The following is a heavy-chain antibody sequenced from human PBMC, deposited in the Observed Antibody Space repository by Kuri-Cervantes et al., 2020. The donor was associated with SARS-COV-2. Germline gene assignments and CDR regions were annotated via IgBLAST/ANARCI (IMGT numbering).Heavy chain of an antibody. CDR1: GFTFSSYA. V-gene: IGHV3-23*01. CDR2: ISASGAST. D-gene: IGHD6-19*01. Sequence: GGSLRLSCAASGFTFSSYAMSWVRQAPGKGLEWVSVISASGASTYYADSVKGRLTISRDNSKNTLYLQMNSLRAEDTAVYYCAKVGTSIAVSGRFDYWDQGTLVTVSS. J-gene: IGHJ4*02. CDR3: AKVGTSIAVSGRFDY.